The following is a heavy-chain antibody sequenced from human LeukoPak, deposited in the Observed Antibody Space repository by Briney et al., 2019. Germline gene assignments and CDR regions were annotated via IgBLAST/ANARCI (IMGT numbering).Heavy chain of an antibody. J-gene: IGHJ4*02. V-gene: IGHV3-49*04. D-gene: IGHD3-10*01. CDR1: GFTFGDYA. CDR2: IRSKAYGGTT. Sequence: GGSLRLSCTASGFTFGDYAMSWVRQAPGKGLEWVGFIRSKAYGGTTEYAASVKGRFTISRDDSKSIVYLQMNSLKTEDTAVYYCTRHTYYYGSGSKIDYWGQGTLVTVSS. CDR3: TRHTYYYGSGSKIDY.